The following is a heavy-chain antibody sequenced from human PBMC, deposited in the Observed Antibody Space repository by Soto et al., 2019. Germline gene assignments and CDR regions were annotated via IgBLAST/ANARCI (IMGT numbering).Heavy chain of an antibody. V-gene: IGHV4-39*01. CDR3: ARLGSSGWYQGSYFDY. Sequence: QLQLQESGPGLVKPSETLSLTCIVSVGSITRNNNYWGWIRQSPGKGLEWIGSILYSGSTNYNPSLKSRVTLSVETSKNQFSLKMSSVTAADTALYYCARLGSSGWYQGSYFDYWGQGTLVTVSS. CDR2: ILYSGST. D-gene: IGHD6-19*01. CDR1: VGSITRNNNY. J-gene: IGHJ4*02.